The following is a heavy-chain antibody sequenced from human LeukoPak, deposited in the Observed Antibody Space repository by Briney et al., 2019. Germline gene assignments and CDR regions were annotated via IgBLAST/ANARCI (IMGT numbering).Heavy chain of an antibody. Sequence: SETLSLTCAVYGGSFSGYYWSWIRQPPGKGLEWIGEINHSGSTNYNPSLKSRVTISVDTSKNKFSLKLSSVTAADTAVYYCARVSRNYYDSSGYYYANWFDPWGQGTLVTVSS. V-gene: IGHV4-34*01. J-gene: IGHJ5*02. CDR1: GGSFSGYY. D-gene: IGHD3-22*01. CDR2: INHSGST. CDR3: ARVSRNYYDSSGYYYANWFDP.